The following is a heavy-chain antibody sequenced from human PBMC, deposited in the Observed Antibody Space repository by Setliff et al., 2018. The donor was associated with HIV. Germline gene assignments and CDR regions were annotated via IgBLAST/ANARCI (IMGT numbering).Heavy chain of an antibody. V-gene: IGHV4-38-2*01. CDR2: IFHTGST. J-gene: IGHJ4*02. D-gene: IGHD4-17*01. CDR3: ARVRDYGGNFFDY. Sequence: PSETLSLTCAVSGYSVSSGYFWGRIRQPPGKGLEWIGSIFHTGSTYYNPSLKSRVTISVDTSKNQFSLRLTSVTAADTAVYYCARVRDYGGNFFDYWGQGTLVTVSS. CDR1: GYSVSSGYF.